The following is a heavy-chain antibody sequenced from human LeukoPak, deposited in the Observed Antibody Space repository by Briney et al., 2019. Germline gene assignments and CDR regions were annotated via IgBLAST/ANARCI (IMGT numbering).Heavy chain of an antibody. CDR1: GYTFTGYY. CDR2: INPNSGGT. CDR3: AWEASGSRGDHYFDY. D-gene: IGHD1-26*01. V-gene: IGHV1-2*02. Sequence: ASVKVSCKASGYTFTGYYMHWMRQAPGQGLEWMGWINPNSGGTNYAQKFQGRVTMTRDTSISTAYMELSRLRSDDTAVYYCAWEASGSRGDHYFDYWGQGTLVTVSS. J-gene: IGHJ4*02.